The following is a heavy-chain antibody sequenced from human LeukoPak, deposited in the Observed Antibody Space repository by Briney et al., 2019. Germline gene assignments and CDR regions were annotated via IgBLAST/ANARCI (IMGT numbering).Heavy chain of an antibody. CDR2: ISYDGSNK. J-gene: IGHJ6*03. D-gene: IGHD3-10*01. CDR3: AKDWGKHYGSGSYYDYYYMDV. Sequence: GGSLRLSCAASGFTFSSYGMHWVRQAPGKGLEWVAVISYDGSNKYYADSVKGRFTISRDNSKNTLYLQMNSLRAEDTAVYYCAKDWGKHYGSGSYYDYYYMDVWGKGTTVTVSS. CDR1: GFTFSSYG. V-gene: IGHV3-30*18.